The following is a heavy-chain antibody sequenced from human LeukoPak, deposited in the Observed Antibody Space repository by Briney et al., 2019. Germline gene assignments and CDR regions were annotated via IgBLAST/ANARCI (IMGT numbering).Heavy chain of an antibody. CDR1: GFTFSNYS. CDR2: IGSTSHFR. D-gene: IGHD2-21*02. CDR3: ARSCDGDCYSDY. J-gene: IGHJ4*02. V-gene: IGHV3-21*01. Sequence: NPGGSLRHSCAASGFTFSNYSMNWVRQAPGKGLEWVSSIGSTSHFRYYADSLKGRVTISRDNAKNSLYLQMSRLRVEDTAVYYCARSCDGDCYSDYWGQGTLVTVSS.